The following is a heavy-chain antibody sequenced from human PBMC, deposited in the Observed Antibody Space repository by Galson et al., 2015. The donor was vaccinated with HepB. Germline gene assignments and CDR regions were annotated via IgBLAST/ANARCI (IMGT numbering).Heavy chain of an antibody. D-gene: IGHD3-9*01. CDR2: VSYEGGNK. Sequence: SLRLSCAASGFIFSSYAMHWFRQAPGKGLEWVAVVSYEGGNKYYADSVKGRFTISRYNSRNTLHLQVNSLRVEDTAIYYCLLLTGYPQLDYWGQGTLVTVSS. CDR1: GFIFSSYA. CDR3: LLLTGYPQLDY. J-gene: IGHJ4*02. V-gene: IGHV3-30-3*01.